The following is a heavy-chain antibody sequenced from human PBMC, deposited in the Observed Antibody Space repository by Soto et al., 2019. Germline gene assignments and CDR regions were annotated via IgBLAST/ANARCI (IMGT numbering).Heavy chain of an antibody. V-gene: IGHV1-46*01. Sequence: ASVKVSCKASGYTFTSYYVHWVQQAPGQGLEWMGIINPSGGSTSYAQKFQGRVTMTRDTSTSTVYMELSSLRSEDTAVYYCARARIIFSGSYVPTYYFDYWGQGTLVTVSS. CDR2: INPSGGST. CDR3: ARARIIFSGSYVPTYYFDY. D-gene: IGHD3-10*01. CDR1: GYTFTSYY. J-gene: IGHJ4*02.